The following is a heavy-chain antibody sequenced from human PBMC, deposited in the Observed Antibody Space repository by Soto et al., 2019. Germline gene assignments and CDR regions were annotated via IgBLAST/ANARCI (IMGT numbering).Heavy chain of an antibody. CDR3: ARNDMGYDSSGYYVTEPYYFDY. Sequence: LSLTCTVSGGSISSSSYYWGWIRQPPGKGLEWIGSIYYSGSTYYNPSLKSRVTISVDTSKNQFSLKLSSVTAADTAVYYCARNDMGYDSSGYYVTEPYYFDYWGQGTLVTVSS. V-gene: IGHV4-39*01. CDR2: IYYSGST. D-gene: IGHD3-22*01. CDR1: GGSISSSSYY. J-gene: IGHJ4*02.